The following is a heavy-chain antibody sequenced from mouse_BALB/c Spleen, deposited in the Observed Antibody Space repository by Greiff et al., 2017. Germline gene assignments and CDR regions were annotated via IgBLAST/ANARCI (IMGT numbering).Heavy chain of an antibody. Sequence: EVQLVESGGGLVKPGGSLKLSCAASGFTFSDYYMYWVRQTPEKRLEWVATISDGGSYTYYPDSVKGRFTISRDNAKNNLYLQMSSLKSEDTAMYYCARDSPDGYYAMDYWGQGTSVTVSS. V-gene: IGHV5-4*02. D-gene: IGHD2-3*01. CDR1: GFTFSDYY. CDR3: ARDSPDGYYAMDY. CDR2: ISDGGSYT. J-gene: IGHJ4*01.